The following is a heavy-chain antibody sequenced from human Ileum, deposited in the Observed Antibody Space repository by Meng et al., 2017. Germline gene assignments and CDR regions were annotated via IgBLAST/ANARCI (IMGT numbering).Heavy chain of an antibody. Sequence: QRQLQESGPGLVRPSETFSLICTVSVGSVSTSDYQWGWIRQPPGKGLEWIGYAGTNYNPSLKSRVTISVDTSKRQFSLKLTSVTAADTAVYYCARDHWGSLDYWGQGILVTVSS. J-gene: IGHJ4*02. CDR2: AGT. CDR1: VGSVSTSDYQ. D-gene: IGHD7-27*01. V-gene: IGHV4-61*08. CDR3: ARDHWGSLDY.